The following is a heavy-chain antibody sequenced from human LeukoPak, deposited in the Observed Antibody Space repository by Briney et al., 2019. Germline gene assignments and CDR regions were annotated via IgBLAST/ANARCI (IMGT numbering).Heavy chain of an antibody. Sequence: GGSLRLSCAASGFTFSSYWMHWVRQAPGKGLEWVSSISSSSSYIYYADSVKGRFTISRDNAKNSLYLQMNSLRAEDTAVYYCAREFSTVVNVGNYWGQGTLVTVSS. J-gene: IGHJ4*02. CDR3: AREFSTVVNVGNY. CDR2: ISSSSSYI. V-gene: IGHV3-21*01. D-gene: IGHD4-23*01. CDR1: GFTFSSYW.